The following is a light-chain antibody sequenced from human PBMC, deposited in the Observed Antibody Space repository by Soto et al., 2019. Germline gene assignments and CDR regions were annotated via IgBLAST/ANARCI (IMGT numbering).Light chain of an antibody. CDR3: QQYDNWPLT. J-gene: IGKJ4*01. Sequence: EIVMTQSPATLSVSPGERATLSCRASQSVSSNLAWYQQIPGQAPRLLIYGASTRATGIPARFSGSGSGTEFTLTISSLQSGDFAVYYGQQYDNWPLTFGGGTKVEIK. V-gene: IGKV3-15*01. CDR1: QSVSSN. CDR2: GAS.